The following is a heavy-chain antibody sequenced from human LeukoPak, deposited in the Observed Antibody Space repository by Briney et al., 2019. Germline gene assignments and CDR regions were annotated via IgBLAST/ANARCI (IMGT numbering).Heavy chain of an antibody. CDR1: GFTFSSYG. Sequence: GGSLRLSCVASGFTFSSYGMSWVRQAPGKGLEWVSFISGNGGRTDYAESVKGRFINSRDNSKNTVYLQVNSLRDEDTAAYYCAKDPNGDYVGTFDMWGQGTMVTVSS. D-gene: IGHD4-17*01. CDR2: ISGNGGRT. J-gene: IGHJ3*02. V-gene: IGHV3-23*01. CDR3: AKDPNGDYVGTFDM.